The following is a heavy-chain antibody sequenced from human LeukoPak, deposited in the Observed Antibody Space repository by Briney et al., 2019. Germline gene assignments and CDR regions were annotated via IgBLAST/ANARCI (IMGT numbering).Heavy chain of an antibody. CDR2: ISSSSSTI. J-gene: IGHJ3*02. CDR3: ANDLGGDVVPAARAPDAFDI. D-gene: IGHD2-2*01. CDR1: GFTFSSYS. Sequence: GGSLRLSCAASGFTFSSYSMNWVRQAPGKGLEWVSYISSSSSTIYYADSVKGRFTISRDNAKNSLYLQMNSLRAEDTAVYYCANDLGGDVVPAARAPDAFDIWGQGTMVTVSS. V-gene: IGHV3-48*01.